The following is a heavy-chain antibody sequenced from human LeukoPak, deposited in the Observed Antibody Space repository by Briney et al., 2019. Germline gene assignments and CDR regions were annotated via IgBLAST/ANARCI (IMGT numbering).Heavy chain of an antibody. Sequence: GGSLRLSCAASGFTFSSYSMNWVRQAPGKGLEWVSAISSSSTYIYYADSVKGRFTISRDNAKNSLFLQLDSLRAEDTAVYYCARLDSSGYCFPGVSDYWGQGTLVTVSS. V-gene: IGHV3-21*01. CDR2: ISSSSTYI. CDR3: ARLDSSGYCFPGVSDY. D-gene: IGHD3-22*01. CDR1: GFTFSSYS. J-gene: IGHJ4*02.